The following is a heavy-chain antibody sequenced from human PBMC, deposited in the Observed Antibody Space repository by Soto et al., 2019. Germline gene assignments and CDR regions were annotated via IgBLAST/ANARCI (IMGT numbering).Heavy chain of an antibody. CDR1: GYTFGTYG. Sequence: QVQLVQSGADERKPGASVKVSCKASGYTFGTYGIHWVRQAPGHRLEWMGWIDAANGNAKNSENFQGRVTITRDTDASTIYMELSSLTYEDTAVYYCARVYPSSWPQFNWFDPLGQGTLVTVSS. D-gene: IGHD6-13*01. V-gene: IGHV1-3*05. CDR2: IDAANGNA. J-gene: IGHJ5*02. CDR3: ARVYPSSWPQFNWFDP.